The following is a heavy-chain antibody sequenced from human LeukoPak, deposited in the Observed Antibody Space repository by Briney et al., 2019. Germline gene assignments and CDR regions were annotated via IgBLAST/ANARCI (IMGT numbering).Heavy chain of an antibody. CDR3: ARGGELGNWFDP. CDR1: GNTFTSYD. Sequence: PEASVKVSCKASGNTFTSYDINWVRQATGQGLEWMGRIIPILGIANYAQKFQGRVTITADKSTSTAYMELSSLRSEDTAVYYCARGGELGNWFDPWGQGTLVTVSS. J-gene: IGHJ5*02. CDR2: IIPILGIA. D-gene: IGHD7-27*01. V-gene: IGHV1-69*04.